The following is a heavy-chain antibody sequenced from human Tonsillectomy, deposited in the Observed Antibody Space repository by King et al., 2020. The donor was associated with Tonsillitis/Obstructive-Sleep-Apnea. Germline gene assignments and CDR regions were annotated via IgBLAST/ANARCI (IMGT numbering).Heavy chain of an antibody. CDR3: AKDKPSDDYYDSSGYYPGY. V-gene: IGHV3-30*18. J-gene: IGHJ4*02. CDR1: GFTFGSYG. D-gene: IGHD3-22*01. Sequence: VQLVESGGGVVQPGRSLRLSCAASGFTFGSYGMHWVRQAPGKGLEWVAVISYDGSNKYYADSVKGRFTISRDNSKNTLYLQMSSLRAEDTAVYYCAKDKPSDDYYDSSGYYPGYWGQGTLVTVSS. CDR2: ISYDGSNK.